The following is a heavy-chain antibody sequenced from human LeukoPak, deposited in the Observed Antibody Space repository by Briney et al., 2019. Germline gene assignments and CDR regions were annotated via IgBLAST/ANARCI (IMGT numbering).Heavy chain of an antibody. Sequence: GGSLRLSCAASGFTFSSYWMSWVRQAPGKGLEWVANIKQDGSEKYYVDSVKGRFTISRDNAKNSLYLQMNSLRAEDTAVYYCARARGAYGDYVGSDYWGQGTLVTVSS. D-gene: IGHD4-17*01. J-gene: IGHJ4*02. CDR3: ARARGAYGDYVGSDY. CDR2: IKQDGSEK. CDR1: GFTFSSYW. V-gene: IGHV3-7*01.